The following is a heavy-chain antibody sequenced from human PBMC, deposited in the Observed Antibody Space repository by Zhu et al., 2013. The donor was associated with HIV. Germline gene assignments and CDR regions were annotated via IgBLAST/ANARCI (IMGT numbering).Heavy chain of an antibody. D-gene: IGHD6-13*01. Sequence: QVQLVQSGAEVKKPGASVKVSCKASGYTFTGYYMHWVRQAPGQGLEWMGWINPNSGGTNYAQKFQGWVTMTRDTSISTAYMELSRLRSDDTAVYYCARGDSSWNYYYYGMDVWGQGTTVTVSS. J-gene: IGHJ6*02. V-gene: IGHV1-2*04. CDR3: ARGDSSWNYYYYGMDV. CDR1: GYTFTGYY. CDR2: INPNSGGT.